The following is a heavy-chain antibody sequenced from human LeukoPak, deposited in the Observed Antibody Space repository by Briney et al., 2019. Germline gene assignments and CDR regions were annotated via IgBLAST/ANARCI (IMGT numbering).Heavy chain of an antibody. CDR3: ANGIVGALDY. Sequence: GGSLRLSCAASGFTFSSYSMNWVRQAPGKVLEWVSYISSSSSTIYYADSVKGRFTISRDNSKNTLYLQMNSLRAEDTAVYYCANGIVGALDYWGQGTLVTVSS. D-gene: IGHD1-26*01. CDR1: GFTFSSYS. V-gene: IGHV3-48*01. CDR2: ISSSSSTI. J-gene: IGHJ4*02.